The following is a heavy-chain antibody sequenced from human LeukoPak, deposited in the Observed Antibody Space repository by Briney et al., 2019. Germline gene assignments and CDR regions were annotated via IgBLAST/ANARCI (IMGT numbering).Heavy chain of an antibody. Sequence: GGSLRLSCAASGFTFDDYAMHWVRQAPGKGLEWVSGISWNSGSIGYADSVKGRFTISRDNAKNSLYLQMNSLRAEDTALYYCAKDKSKHSSGGRYNWFDPWGQGTLVTVSS. CDR2: ISWNSGSI. D-gene: IGHD6-19*01. V-gene: IGHV3-9*01. J-gene: IGHJ5*02. CDR3: AKDKSKHSSGGRYNWFDP. CDR1: GFTFDDYA.